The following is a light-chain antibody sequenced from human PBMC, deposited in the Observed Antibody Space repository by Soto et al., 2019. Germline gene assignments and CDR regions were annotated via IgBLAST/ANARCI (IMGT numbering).Light chain of an antibody. CDR1: QSVGSSY. J-gene: IGKJ3*01. CDR2: GAS. CDR3: QQYSSSPPEFT. V-gene: IGKV3-20*01. Sequence: EIVLTQSPGTLSVSPGERVTLSCRASQSVGSSYLAWYQQRPGQAPRLLIFGASYRATGIPDRFSGSGSGTDFTLIISRLEPEDFAVYYCQQYSSSPPEFTFGPGTKVDSK.